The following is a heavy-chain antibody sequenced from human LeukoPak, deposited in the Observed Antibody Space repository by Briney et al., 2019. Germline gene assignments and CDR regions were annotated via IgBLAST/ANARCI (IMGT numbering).Heavy chain of an antibody. CDR2: ISWNSGSI. D-gene: IGHD3-10*01. Sequence: GGSLRLSCAAAGFTFDDYAMHWVRQAPGKGLEWVSGISWNSGSIGYADSVKGRFTISRDNAKNSLYLQMNSLRAEDTALYYCAKDMRSGIRAYYFDYWAREPWSPSPQ. V-gene: IGHV3-9*01. J-gene: IGHJ4*02. CDR1: GFTFDDYA. CDR3: AKDMRSGIRAYYFDY.